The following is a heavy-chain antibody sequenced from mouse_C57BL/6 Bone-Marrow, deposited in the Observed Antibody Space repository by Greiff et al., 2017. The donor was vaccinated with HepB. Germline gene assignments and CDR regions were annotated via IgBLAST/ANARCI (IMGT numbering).Heavy chain of an antibody. V-gene: IGHV1-9*01. CDR2: ILPGSGST. CDR3: AGTTVLYYYAMDY. D-gene: IGHD1-1*01. Sequence: QVQLQESGAELMQPWASVTLSCKASGYTFTGYCIDWVKPRPGHGLEWIGEILPGSGSTNYNEKFKGKATFTAETSSNTAYMQLSSLTTEDSALYYCAGTTVLYYYAMDYWGQGTSVTVSS. CDR1: GYTFTGYC. J-gene: IGHJ4*01.